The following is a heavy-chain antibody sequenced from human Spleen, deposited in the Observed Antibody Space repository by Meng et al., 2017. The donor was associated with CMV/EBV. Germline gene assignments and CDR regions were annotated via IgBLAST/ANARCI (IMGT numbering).Heavy chain of an antibody. J-gene: IGHJ6*02. D-gene: IGHD3-3*01. CDR1: GGSISRGDS. V-gene: IGHV3-21*01. Sequence: ETLSLTCTVSGGSISRGDSLWSWIRQAPGKGLEWVSSISSSSSYIYYADSVKGRFTISRDNAKNSLYLQMNSLRAEDTAVFYCARDLGDYDFWGRHYYYGMDVWGRGTTVTVSS. CDR3: ARDLGDYDFWGRHYYYGMDV. CDR2: ISSSSSYI.